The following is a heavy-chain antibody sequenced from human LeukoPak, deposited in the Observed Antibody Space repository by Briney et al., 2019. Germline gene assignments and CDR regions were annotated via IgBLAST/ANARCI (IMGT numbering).Heavy chain of an antibody. J-gene: IGHJ4*02. CDR3: AKGLREALDY. V-gene: IGHV3-9*01. Sequence: GGSLRLSCAASGFTFDDYAMHWVRQAPGKGLEWVSGISWNSVSIGYADSVKGRFTISRDNAKNSLYLQMNSLRAEDTALYYCAKGLREALDYWGQGTLVTVSS. CDR2: ISWNSVSI. CDR1: GFTFDDYA. D-gene: IGHD4-17*01.